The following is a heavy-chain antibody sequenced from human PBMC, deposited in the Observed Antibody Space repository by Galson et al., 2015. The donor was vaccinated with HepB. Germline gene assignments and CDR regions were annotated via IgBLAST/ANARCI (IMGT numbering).Heavy chain of an antibody. CDR1: GFTFSSDH. J-gene: IGHJ4*02. Sequence: SLRLSCAASGFTFSSDHMHWVRQAPGKGLEWVAVISHDGSYKNYADSVKGRFTISRDNSKNTLSLQMNSLRTEDTAVYYCARRPTAVIGFDYWGQGTLVTVSS. CDR3: ARRPTAVIGFDY. V-gene: IGHV3-30-3*01. CDR2: ISHDGSYK. D-gene: IGHD4-11*01.